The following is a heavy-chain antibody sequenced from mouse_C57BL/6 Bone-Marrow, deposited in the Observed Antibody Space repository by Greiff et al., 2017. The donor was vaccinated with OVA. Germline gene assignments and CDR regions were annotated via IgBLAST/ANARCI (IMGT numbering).Heavy chain of an antibody. Sequence: VHLVESGAELARPGASVKLSCKASGYTFTSYGISWVKQRTGQGLEWIGEIYPRSGNTYYNEKFKGKATLTADKSSSTAYMELRSLTSEDSAVYFCARGLWLSWFAYWGQGTLVTVSA. CDR1: GYTFTSYG. V-gene: IGHV1-81*01. CDR2: IYPRSGNT. D-gene: IGHD2-2*01. J-gene: IGHJ3*01. CDR3: ARGLWLSWFAY.